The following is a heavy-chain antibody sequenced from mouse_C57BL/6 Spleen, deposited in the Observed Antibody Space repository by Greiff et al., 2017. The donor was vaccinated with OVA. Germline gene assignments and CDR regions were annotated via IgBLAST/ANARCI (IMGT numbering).Heavy chain of an antibody. V-gene: IGHV5-17*01. J-gene: IGHJ4*01. Sequence: EVTLVESGGGLVKPGGSLKLSCAASGFTFSDYGMHWVRQAPEKGLEWVAYISSGSSTLYYADTVKGRFTISRDNAKNTLFLQMTSLRSEDTAMYYCARRNYYYGSSYPYYAMDYWGQGTSVTVSS. CDR2: ISSGSSTL. D-gene: IGHD1-1*01. CDR1: GFTFSDYG. CDR3: ARRNYYYGSSYPYYAMDY.